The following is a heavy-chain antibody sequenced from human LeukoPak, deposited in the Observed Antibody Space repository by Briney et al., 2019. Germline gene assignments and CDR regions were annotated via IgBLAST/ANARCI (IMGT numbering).Heavy chain of an antibody. J-gene: IGHJ4*02. CDR1: GFTFSSYG. Sequence: PGGSLRLSCAASGFTFSSYGMHWVRQAPGKGLEWVAVIWYDGSNKYYADSVKGRFTISRDNSKNTLYLQMNSLRAEDTAVYYCARGSSSWAIDYWGQGTLVTVSS. CDR3: ARGSSSWAIDY. CDR2: IWYDGSNK. D-gene: IGHD6-13*01. V-gene: IGHV3-33*08.